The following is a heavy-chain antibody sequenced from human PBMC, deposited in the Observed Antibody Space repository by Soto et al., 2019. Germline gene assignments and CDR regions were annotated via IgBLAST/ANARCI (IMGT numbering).Heavy chain of an antibody. Sequence: SETLSLTCTVSGGSISSYYWSWIRQPPGKGLEWIGYIYYSGSTNYNPSLKSRVTISVDTSKNQFSLKLSSVTAADTAVYYCARDSGGYGDYAFDIWGQGTMVTVSS. D-gene: IGHD4-17*01. V-gene: IGHV4-59*01. CDR3: ARDSGGYGDYAFDI. CDR2: IYYSGST. J-gene: IGHJ3*02. CDR1: GGSISSYY.